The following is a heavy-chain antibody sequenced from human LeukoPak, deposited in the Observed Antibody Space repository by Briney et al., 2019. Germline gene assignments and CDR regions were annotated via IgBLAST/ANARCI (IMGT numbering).Heavy chain of an antibody. Sequence: ASVKVSCKASGYSFSGHYMQWVRQAPGQGLEWMGWIYPNNGGTGYAQNFQGRVTMTRDTPINTVYMELTRLRFDDTAVYYCARGYRTGDMTIFAYWGQGSLVTVSS. J-gene: IGHJ4*02. V-gene: IGHV1-2*02. CDR3: ARGYRTGDMTIFAY. CDR1: GYSFSGHY. D-gene: IGHD3-3*01. CDR2: IYPNNGGT.